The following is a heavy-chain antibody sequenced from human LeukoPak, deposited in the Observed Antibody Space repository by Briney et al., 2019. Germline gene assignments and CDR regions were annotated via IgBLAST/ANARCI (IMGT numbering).Heavy chain of an antibody. D-gene: IGHD6-19*01. CDR2: ISAYNGNT. Sequence: AASVKVSCKASGYTFTSYGISWVRQAPGQGLEWMGWISAYNGNTNYAQKFQGRVTITRDTSASTAYMELSSLRSEDTAVYYCARDRSVAGTEEFDYWGQGTLVTVSS. J-gene: IGHJ4*02. CDR3: ARDRSVAGTEEFDY. V-gene: IGHV1-18*01. CDR1: GYTFTSYG.